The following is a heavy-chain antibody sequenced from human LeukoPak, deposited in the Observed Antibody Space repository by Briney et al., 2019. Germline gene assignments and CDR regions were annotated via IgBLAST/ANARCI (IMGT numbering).Heavy chain of an antibody. CDR3: AGIPLPYDFWSGYYLAYFDY. Sequence: SETLSLTCTVSGGSVSSGSYYWSWIRQPPGKGLEWIGYIYYSGSTNYNPSLKSRVTISVDTSKNQFSLKLSSVTAADTAVYYCAGIPLPYDFWSGYYLAYFDYWGQGTLVTVSS. J-gene: IGHJ4*02. V-gene: IGHV4-61*01. D-gene: IGHD3-3*01. CDR2: IYYSGST. CDR1: GGSVSSGSYY.